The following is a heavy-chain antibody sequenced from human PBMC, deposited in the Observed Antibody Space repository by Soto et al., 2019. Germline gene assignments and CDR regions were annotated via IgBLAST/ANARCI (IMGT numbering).Heavy chain of an antibody. CDR2: TYYRSKWYN. CDR3: ARDRWELLQDYHYGMDV. CDR1: RGSVSSNSAA. Sequence: SQTPSLTCALSRGSVSSNSAAWDWIRQSPSRGLEWLGRTYYRSKWYNDYAVSVKGRITIHPDTSKNQFSLQLNSVTPEDTAVYYCARDRWELLQDYHYGMDVWGQGTTVTVSS. J-gene: IGHJ6*02. V-gene: IGHV6-1*01. D-gene: IGHD1-26*01.